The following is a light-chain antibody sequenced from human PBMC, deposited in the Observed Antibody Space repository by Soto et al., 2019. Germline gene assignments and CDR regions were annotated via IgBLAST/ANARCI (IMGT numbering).Light chain of an antibody. CDR2: EVS. Sequence: QSLLAQPASVSGSPGQSITISCTGTSSDVGGYNYASWYQQHPGEAPKLMIYEVSNRPSGVSNRFSGSKSGNTASLTISGLQAEDEADYYCSSYTSSSTDVFGTGTKGIGL. V-gene: IGLV2-14*01. CDR3: SSYTSSSTDV. J-gene: IGLJ1*01. CDR1: SSDVGGYNY.